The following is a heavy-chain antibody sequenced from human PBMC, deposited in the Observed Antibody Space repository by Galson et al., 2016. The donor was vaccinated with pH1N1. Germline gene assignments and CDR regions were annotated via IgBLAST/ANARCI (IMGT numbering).Heavy chain of an antibody. CDR2: FIPMINLA. V-gene: IGHV1-69*02. J-gene: IGHJ4*02. D-gene: IGHD1-1*01. CDR1: GDGFSSHT. CDR3: ARVRFHEAMSGTLQY. Sequence: SVKVSCKASGDGFSSHTITWVRQAPGQGLEWVGRFIPMINLANSAQKFQGRVTITADKSTTTVYMHLTSLRPEDTAVYYCARVRFHEAMSGTLQYWGQGTLVTVSS.